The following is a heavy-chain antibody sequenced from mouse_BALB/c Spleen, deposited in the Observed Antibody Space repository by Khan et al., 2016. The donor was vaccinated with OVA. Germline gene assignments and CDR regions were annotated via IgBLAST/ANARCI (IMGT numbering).Heavy chain of an antibody. V-gene: IGHV2-6-1*01. Sequence: QVQLKESGPGLVAPSQSLSLTCTISGFSLTNYGVYWVRQPPGKGLEWLVVIWSDGSTTYYSDLKSRLSISKDNSKSQVFLKMNSLQSDDTAMYYCARQSYDRYYIMDYWGQGTSVTVSS. CDR1: GFSLTNYG. CDR2: IWSDGST. J-gene: IGHJ4*01. CDR3: ARQSYDRYYIMDY. D-gene: IGHD1-1*01.